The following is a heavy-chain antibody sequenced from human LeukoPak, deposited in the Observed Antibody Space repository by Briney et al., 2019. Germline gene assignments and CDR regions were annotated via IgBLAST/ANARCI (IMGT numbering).Heavy chain of an antibody. CDR3: AKDMGQLCCSGFDI. J-gene: IGHJ3*02. Sequence: PGGSLRLSCAASGFTFSSYGMHWVRQAPGKGLERVAFIRYDGSNKYYADSVKGRFTISRDNSKNTLYLQMNSLRAEDTAVYYCAKDMGQLCCSGFDIWGQGTMVTVSS. V-gene: IGHV3-30*02. CDR2: IRYDGSNK. CDR1: GFTFSSYG. D-gene: IGHD5-18*01.